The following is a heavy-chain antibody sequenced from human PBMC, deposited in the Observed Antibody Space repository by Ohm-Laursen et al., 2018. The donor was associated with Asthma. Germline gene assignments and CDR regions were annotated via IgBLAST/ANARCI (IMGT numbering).Heavy chain of an antibody. J-gene: IGHJ4*02. CDR1: GYPFTGYA. CDR2: IDTKTGNP. D-gene: IGHD6-19*01. Sequence: ASVKVSRNASGYPFTGYAVHWVRQAPGQGLEWMGWIDTKTGNPKFAQGFTGRFVFSLDTSISTAYLQISSLKAEDTGVYYCSRGYSSGWTVGYWGQGTLVTVSS. CDR3: SRGYSSGWTVGY. V-gene: IGHV7-4-1*02.